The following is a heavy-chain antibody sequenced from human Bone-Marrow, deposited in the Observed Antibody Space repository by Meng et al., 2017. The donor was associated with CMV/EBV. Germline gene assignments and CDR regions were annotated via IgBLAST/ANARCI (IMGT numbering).Heavy chain of an antibody. Sequence: SVKVSCKASGGTFSSYAISWVRQAPGQGLEWMGGIIPIFGTANYAQKFQGRVTITADKSTSTAYMELSSLRSEDTAVYCCARAYGAPSPSGWTVRGGMDVWGQGTTVTVSS. CDR1: GGTFSSYA. V-gene: IGHV1-69*06. CDR2: IIPIFGTA. CDR3: ARAYGAPSPSGWTVRGGMDV. D-gene: IGHD6-19*01. J-gene: IGHJ6*02.